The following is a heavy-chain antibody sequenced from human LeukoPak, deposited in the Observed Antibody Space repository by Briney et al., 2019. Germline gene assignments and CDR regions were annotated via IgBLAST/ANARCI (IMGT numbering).Heavy chain of an antibody. V-gene: IGHV4-34*01. CDR3: ARAGYYYDSSGPALPDAFDI. CDR1: GGSFSGYY. Sequence: PSETLSLTCAVYGGSFSGYYWSWIRQPPGKGLEWIGEINHSGSTNYNPSLKSRVTISVDTSKNQFSLKLSSVTAADTAVYYCARAGYYYDSSGPALPDAFDIWGQGTMVTVSS. CDR2: INHSGST. J-gene: IGHJ3*02. D-gene: IGHD3-22*01.